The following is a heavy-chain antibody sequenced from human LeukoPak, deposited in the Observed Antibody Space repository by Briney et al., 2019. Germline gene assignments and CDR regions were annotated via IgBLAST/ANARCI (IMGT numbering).Heavy chain of an antibody. CDR2: IKSDGST. CDR1: GFTFSSYW. D-gene: IGHD3-22*01. CDR3: ARAPSEIGGYYPEYFRH. Sequence: GGFLRLSCAASGFTFSSYWMHWVRQAPGKGLVWVSRIKSDGSTRYADSVKGRFTVSRDNAKNTVSLQMNSLRAEDTGVYYCARAPSEIGGYYPEYFRHWGQGTLVIVSS. V-gene: IGHV3-74*01. J-gene: IGHJ1*01.